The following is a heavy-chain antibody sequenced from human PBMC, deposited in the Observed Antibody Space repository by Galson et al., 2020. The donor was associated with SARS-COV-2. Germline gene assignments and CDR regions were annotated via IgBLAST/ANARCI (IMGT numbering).Heavy chain of an antibody. CDR3: AKDYDGSGSYSDAFDI. CDR1: GFTFSSYA. CDR2: ISGSGGST. D-gene: IGHD3-10*01. J-gene: IGHJ3*02. Sequence: GGSLRLSCAASGFTFSSYAMSWVRQAPGKGLEWVSAISGSGGSTYYADSVKGRFTISRDNSKNTPYLQMNSLRAEDTAVYYCAKDYDGSGSYSDAFDIWGQGTMVTVSS. V-gene: IGHV3-23*01.